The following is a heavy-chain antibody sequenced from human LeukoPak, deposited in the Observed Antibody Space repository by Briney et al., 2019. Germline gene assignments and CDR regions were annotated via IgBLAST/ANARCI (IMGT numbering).Heavy chain of an antibody. D-gene: IGHD3-22*01. CDR2: MCLSGTT. CDR3: AGLVGRYSSGLYYYYFDY. CDR1: GDSINSLDL. V-gene: IGHV4-4*02. Sequence: SGTLSLTCTVSGDSINSLDLWSWVRQPPGKGLEWIGEMCLSGTTHSNPSVKSRVTISIDKSKNQFFLNLSSVTAADTAVYYCAGLVGRYSSGLYYYYFDYWGQGTPVTVSS. J-gene: IGHJ4*02.